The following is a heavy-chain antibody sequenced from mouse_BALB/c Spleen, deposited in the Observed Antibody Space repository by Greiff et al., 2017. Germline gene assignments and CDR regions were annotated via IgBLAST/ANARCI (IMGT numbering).Heavy chain of an antibody. J-gene: IGHJ2*01. V-gene: IGHV5-12-1*01. CDR3: ARHYYGSSYFDY. Sequence: EVNLVESGGGLVKPGGSLKLSCAASGFAFSSYDMSWVRQTPEKRLEWVAYISSGGGSTYYPDTVKGRFTISRDNAKNTLYLQMSSLKSEDTAMYYCARHYYGSSYFDYWGQGTTLTVSS. D-gene: IGHD1-1*01. CDR2: ISSGGGST. CDR1: GFAFSSYD.